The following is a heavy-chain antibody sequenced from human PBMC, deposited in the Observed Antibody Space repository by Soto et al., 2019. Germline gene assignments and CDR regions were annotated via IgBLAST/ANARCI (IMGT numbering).Heavy chain of an antibody. V-gene: IGHV1-69*01. CDR1: GGTFSSYA. CDR3: ARGPLGYCSGGSCYEGLNFDY. Sequence: QVQLVQSGAEVKKPGSSVKVSCKASGGTFSSYAISWVRQAPGQGLEWMGGIIPIFGTANYAQKFQGRVTITADESTSTAYMELSSLRSEDTAVYCCARGPLGYCSGGSCYEGLNFDYWGQGTLVTVSS. J-gene: IGHJ4*02. D-gene: IGHD2-15*01. CDR2: IIPIFGTA.